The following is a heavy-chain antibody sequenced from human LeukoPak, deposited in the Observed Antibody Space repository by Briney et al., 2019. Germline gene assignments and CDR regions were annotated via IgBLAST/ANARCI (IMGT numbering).Heavy chain of an antibody. CDR2: IYYSGST. CDR1: GGSISSYY. CDR3: ARVVVIPAAHYYYGMDV. J-gene: IGHJ6*02. V-gene: IGHV4-59*01. D-gene: IGHD2-2*01. Sequence: PSETLSLTCTVSGGSISSYYWSWIRQPPGKGLEWIGYIYYSGSTNYNPSLKSRVTISVDTSKNQFSLKLSSVTAADTAVYYCARVVVIPAAHYYYGMDVWGQGTTVTVSS.